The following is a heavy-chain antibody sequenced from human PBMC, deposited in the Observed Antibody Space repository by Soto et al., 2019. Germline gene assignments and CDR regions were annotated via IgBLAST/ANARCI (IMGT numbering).Heavy chain of an antibody. J-gene: IGHJ6*04. V-gene: IGHV3-73*01. Sequence: PGGSLRLSCSASGFTFSSYAMHWVRQAPGKGLEWVARIRSKGNNYATAYAASVKGRFTISRDDSKKTAYLQLNSLKAEDTAIYYCARIYSVALDFWGKGTRATFSS. CDR2: IRSKGNNYAT. CDR1: GFTFSSYA. D-gene: IGHD1-26*01. CDR3: ARIYSVALDF.